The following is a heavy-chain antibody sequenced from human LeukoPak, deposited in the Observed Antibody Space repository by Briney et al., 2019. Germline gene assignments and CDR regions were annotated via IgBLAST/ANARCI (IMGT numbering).Heavy chain of an antibody. Sequence: GGSLRLSCAASGFTVSSNYMSWVRQAPGKGLEWVSVIYSGGSTYYADSVKGRFTISRDNSKNTLYIQMNSLRAEDTAVYYCAREHCSGGSCYYTAFDIWGQGTMVTVSS. CDR3: AREHCSGGSCYYTAFDI. D-gene: IGHD2-15*01. V-gene: IGHV3-53*01. CDR1: GFTVSSNY. CDR2: IYSGGST. J-gene: IGHJ3*02.